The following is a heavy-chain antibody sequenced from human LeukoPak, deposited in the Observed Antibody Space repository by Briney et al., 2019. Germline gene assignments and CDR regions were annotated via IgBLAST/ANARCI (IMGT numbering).Heavy chain of an antibody. Sequence: SVKVSCKASGYTFTSYAMHWVRQAPGQRLEWMGGIIPIFGTANHAQKFQGRVTITTDESTSTAYMELSSLRSEDTAVYYCARGYSGSPHPVMDVWGKGTTVTVSS. CDR2: IIPIFGTA. CDR3: ARGYSGSPHPVMDV. CDR1: GYTFTSYA. V-gene: IGHV1-69*05. J-gene: IGHJ6*03. D-gene: IGHD1-26*01.